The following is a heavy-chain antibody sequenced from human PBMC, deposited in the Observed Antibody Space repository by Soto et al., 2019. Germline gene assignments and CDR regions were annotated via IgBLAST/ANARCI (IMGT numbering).Heavy chain of an antibody. J-gene: IGHJ4*02. V-gene: IGHV1-2*04. CDR1: GYTFTGYY. CDR3: ARDRSGYDPFDY. Sequence: VAVKVSCKASGYTFTGYYMHWVRQAPGQGLEWMGWINPNSGGTNYAQKFQGWVTMTRDTSISTAYMELSRLRSDDTAVYYCARDRSGYDPFDYWGQGTLVTVSS. D-gene: IGHD5-12*01. CDR2: INPNSGGT.